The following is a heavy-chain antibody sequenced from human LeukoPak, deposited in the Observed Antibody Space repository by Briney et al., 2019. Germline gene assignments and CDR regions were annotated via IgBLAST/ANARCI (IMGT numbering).Heavy chain of an antibody. CDR3: ARVKAYCGGDCSEYFQH. CDR1: GGSISSSTSY. CDR2: IYYSGST. D-gene: IGHD2-21*02. V-gene: IGHV4-39*07. J-gene: IGHJ1*01. Sequence: SETLSLTCTVSGGSISSSTSYWGWIRQPPGKGLEWIGNIYYSGSTYYNPSLKSRVTISVDTSKNQFSLKLSSVTAADTAVYYCARVKAYCGGDCSEYFQHWGQGTLVTVSS.